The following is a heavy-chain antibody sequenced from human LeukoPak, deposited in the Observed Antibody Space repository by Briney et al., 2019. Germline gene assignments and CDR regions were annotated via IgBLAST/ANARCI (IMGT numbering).Heavy chain of an antibody. J-gene: IGHJ6*03. Sequence: PSETLSLTCAVYGGSFSGYYWSWIRQPPGKGLEWIGEINHSGSTNYNPSLKSRVTISVDTSKNQFSLKLSSVTAADTAVYYCARGRGYGDYDRYYYYYMDVWGKGTTVTVSS. CDR3: ARGRGYGDYDRYYYYYMDV. CDR2: INHSGST. CDR1: GGSFSGYY. D-gene: IGHD4-17*01. V-gene: IGHV4-34*01.